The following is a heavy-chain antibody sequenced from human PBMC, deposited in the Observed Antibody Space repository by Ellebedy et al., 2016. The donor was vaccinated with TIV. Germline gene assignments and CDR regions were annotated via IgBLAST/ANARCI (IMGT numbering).Heavy chain of an antibody. Sequence: GESLKISCAASGFTFNKYAMHWVRQAPDKGLEWVSGIGGGGATIYYADSVKGRFTISRDNSKNTLYMQLSSLRAEDTAVYYCARDCCTWRHFGYWGQGTLVTVSS. CDR1: GFTFNKYA. CDR2: IGGGGATI. CDR3: ARDCCTWRHFGY. V-gene: IGHV3-23*01. D-gene: IGHD3-3*02. J-gene: IGHJ4*02.